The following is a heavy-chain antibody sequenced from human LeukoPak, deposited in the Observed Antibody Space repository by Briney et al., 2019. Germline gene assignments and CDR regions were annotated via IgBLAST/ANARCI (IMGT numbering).Heavy chain of an antibody. J-gene: IGHJ4*02. CDR1: GFTFGSYE. D-gene: IGHD3-22*01. V-gene: IGHV3-48*03. CDR3: AREADSGGYRFDY. Sequence: GGSLRLSCAASGFTFGSYEMHWVRQAPGKGLEWVSYISGGSRTLYADSVKGRFTISRDNAKNSLYLQMNSLRAEGTALYYCAREADSGGYRFDYWGQGMLVTVSS. CDR2: ISGGSRTL.